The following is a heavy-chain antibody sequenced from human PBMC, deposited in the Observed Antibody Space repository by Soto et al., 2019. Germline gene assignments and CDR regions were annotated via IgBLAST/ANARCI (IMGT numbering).Heavy chain of an antibody. CDR1: GGTFSSYA. CDR3: ARADSGWYWQLDY. D-gene: IGHD6-19*01. V-gene: IGHV1-69*13. Sequence: SVKVSCKASGGTFSSYAISWVRQAPGQGLEWMGGIIPIFGTANYAQKFQGRVTITADESTSTAYMELSSLRSEDTAVYYCARADSGWYWQLDYWGQGTLVTVSS. J-gene: IGHJ4*02. CDR2: IIPIFGTA.